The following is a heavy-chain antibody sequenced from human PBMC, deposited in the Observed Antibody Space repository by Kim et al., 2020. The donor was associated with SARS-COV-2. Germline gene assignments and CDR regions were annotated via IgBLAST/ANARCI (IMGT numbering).Heavy chain of an antibody. Sequence: GGSLRLSCVASGFTFSNYGMHWVRQAPGKGLEWVGIVSYEGRNTFYAGSVKGRFTISRDNSKNTLYLQMNILRTEDTGLYYCVKEAAFSTIVVDYYFDSWGQGALVTVSS. CDR1: GFTFSNYG. J-gene: IGHJ4*02. CDR3: VKEAAFSTIVVDYYFDS. CDR2: VSYEGRNT. D-gene: IGHD2-15*01. V-gene: IGHV3-30*18.